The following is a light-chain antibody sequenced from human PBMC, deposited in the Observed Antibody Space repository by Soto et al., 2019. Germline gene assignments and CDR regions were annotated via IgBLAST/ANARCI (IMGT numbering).Light chain of an antibody. CDR1: HNILYNTNNKNY. CDR2: WTS. V-gene: IGKV4-1*01. Sequence: DIVMTQSPDSLAVSLGEMATINCKSSHNILYNTNNKNYMDWYQQKPGQPPKLLIYWTSIRESGVPDRFSGNGSATDFTLTISSLQAEDAAVYYCQQFYSTPYTFGQGTKVEIK. J-gene: IGKJ2*01. CDR3: QQFYSTPYT.